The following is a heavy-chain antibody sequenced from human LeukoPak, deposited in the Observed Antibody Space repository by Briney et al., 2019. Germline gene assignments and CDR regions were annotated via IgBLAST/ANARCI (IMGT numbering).Heavy chain of an antibody. CDR3: ARSYCSSTSCPPGY. J-gene: IGHJ4*02. V-gene: IGHV1-18*01. D-gene: IGHD2-2*01. CDR2: ISAYNGNT. Sequence: ASVKVSCKASGYSFTSYGISWVRQAPGQGLEWMGWISAYNGNTNYAQKLQGRVTMTTDTSTSTAYMELRSLRSDDTAVYYCARSYCSSTSCPPGYSGRGTLVTVAS. CDR1: GYSFTSYG.